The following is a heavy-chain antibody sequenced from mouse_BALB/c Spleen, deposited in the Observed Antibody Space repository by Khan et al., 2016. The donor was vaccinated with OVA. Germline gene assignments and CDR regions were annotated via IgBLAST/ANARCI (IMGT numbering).Heavy chain of an antibody. CDR2: IYPGNSDT. CDR1: GYTFTSYW. J-gene: IGHJ2*01. V-gene: IGHV1-5*01. D-gene: IGHD2-1*01. Sequence: VRLQQSGTVLARPGASVKMSCKASGYTFTSYWMHWVKQRPGQGLEWIGAIYPGNSDTNYNQKFKGKAKLTAVTSTSTAYLELNSLTNEDSAVYCCTRNGFGNYESWDYWGQGTTLTVSS. CDR3: TRNGFGNYESWDY.